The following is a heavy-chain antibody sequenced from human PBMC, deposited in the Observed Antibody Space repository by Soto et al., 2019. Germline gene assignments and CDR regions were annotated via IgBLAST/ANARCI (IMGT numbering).Heavy chain of an antibody. CDR2: ISSGSSTL. CDR1: GFTFSSYA. CDR3: ARDPSGDLVSIYYDGMDV. V-gene: IGHV3-48*01. J-gene: IGHJ6*01. Sequence: DVQLVESGGGLVQPGGSLRLSCAASGFTFSSYAMNWVRQAPGKGLEWAAYISSGSSTLYYSDSVKGRFTISRDNAKNSLYLQMNSLRAEDTAVYYCARDPSGDLVSIYYDGMDVW. D-gene: IGHD4-17*01.